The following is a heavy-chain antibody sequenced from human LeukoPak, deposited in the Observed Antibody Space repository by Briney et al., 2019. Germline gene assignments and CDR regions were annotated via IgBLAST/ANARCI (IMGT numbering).Heavy chain of an antibody. V-gene: IGHV3-23*01. D-gene: IGHD3-3*01. CDR1: GLTFSSDG. CDR3: AKSIEGVVRGTYYYYSYMDV. J-gene: IGHJ6*03. Sequence: GGSLRLSCAASGLTFSSDGMSWVRQAPGKGLEWVAVISGSGGTTYYADSVKGRFTISRDNSKKTLYLQMSSLGADDTAAYFCAKSIEGVVRGTYYYYSYMDVWGKGTTVTVSS. CDR2: ISGSGGTT.